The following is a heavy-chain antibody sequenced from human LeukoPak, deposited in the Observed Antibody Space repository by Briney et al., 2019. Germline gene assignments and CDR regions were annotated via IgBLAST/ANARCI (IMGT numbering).Heavy chain of an antibody. D-gene: IGHD1-26*01. CDR1: GFTFSSYS. CDR2: ISSSSSTI. Sequence: PGGSLRLSCAASGFTFSSYSMNWVRQAPGKGLEWVSYISSSSSTIYYAGSVKGRFTISRDNAKNSLYLQMNSLRAEDTAVYYCAREVGPPGWYFDLWGRGTLVTVSS. V-gene: IGHV3-48*01. J-gene: IGHJ2*01. CDR3: AREVGPPGWYFDL.